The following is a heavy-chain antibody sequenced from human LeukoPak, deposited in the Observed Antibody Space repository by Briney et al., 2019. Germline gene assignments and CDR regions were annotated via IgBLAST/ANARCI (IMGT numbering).Heavy chain of an antibody. D-gene: IGHD3-10*01. CDR2: INTGGIIT. CDR3: AREGFYGGFDI. CDR1: GFIFRSYS. V-gene: IGHV3-48*02. Sequence: AGGSLRLSCAASGFIFRSYSMIWVRRAPGKGLEWVSYINTGGIITSYADSVKGRFTISRDNAKNSLNLQMNSLRDQDTAVYYCAREGFYGGFDIWGQGTMVTVSS. J-gene: IGHJ3*02.